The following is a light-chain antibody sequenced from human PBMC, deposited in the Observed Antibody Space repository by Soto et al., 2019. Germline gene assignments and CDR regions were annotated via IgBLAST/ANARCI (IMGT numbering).Light chain of an antibody. V-gene: IGKV3-20*01. CDR1: QTVIKNY. Sequence: VLTQSPGTLSLSPGERATLSCRASQTVIKNYLAWYQRKPGQAPRLLVYGASNRATGIPDRFSGGGSGTDFTRTITRLEPEDSALYYCQKYETSPYTFGQGTKLEIK. CDR2: GAS. CDR3: QKYETSPYT. J-gene: IGKJ2*01.